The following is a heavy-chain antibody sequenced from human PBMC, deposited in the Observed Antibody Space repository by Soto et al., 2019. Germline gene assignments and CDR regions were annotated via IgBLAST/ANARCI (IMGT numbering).Heavy chain of an antibody. CDR1: GFTFDNYV. V-gene: IGHV3-23*01. D-gene: IGHD3-3*01. Sequence: GGSLRLSCVASGFTFDNYVMNWVRQAPGSGLEWVSVISDSGVSTYYADSVRGRFTISRGNSKNTLFLQMNSLRAEDTAVYYCARRIKIYGVRITDYYYYGMDVWGQGTTVTVS. CDR2: ISDSGVST. CDR3: ARRIKIYGVRITDYYYYGMDV. J-gene: IGHJ6*02.